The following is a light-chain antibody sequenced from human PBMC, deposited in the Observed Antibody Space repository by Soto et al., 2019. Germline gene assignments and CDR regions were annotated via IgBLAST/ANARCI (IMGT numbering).Light chain of an antibody. CDR2: DVF. V-gene: IGKV3-11*01. Sequence: EFVLTQSPATLSLSPGERATLSCRASQSVTSYLAWYRQKPGQAPRLLIYDVFNRATGIPARFSGSGSGTDFTLTISSLEPEDFAVYYCQQRGTFGGGTKVDIK. J-gene: IGKJ4*01. CDR1: QSVTSY. CDR3: QQRGT.